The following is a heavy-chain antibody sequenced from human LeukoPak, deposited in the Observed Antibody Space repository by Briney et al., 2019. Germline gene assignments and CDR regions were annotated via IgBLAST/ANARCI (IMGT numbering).Heavy chain of an antibody. V-gene: IGHV3-23*01. CDR1: GFTFSSYA. J-gene: IGHJ4*02. D-gene: IGHD4-11*01. Sequence: GVSLRLSCAASGFTFSSYAMSWVRQAPGKGLEWVSAISGSGGSTYYADSVKGRFTVSRDNSKNTLYLQMNSLRAEDTAVYYCDVKMTTGGYWGQGTLVTVSS. CDR3: DVKMTTGGY. CDR2: ISGSGGST.